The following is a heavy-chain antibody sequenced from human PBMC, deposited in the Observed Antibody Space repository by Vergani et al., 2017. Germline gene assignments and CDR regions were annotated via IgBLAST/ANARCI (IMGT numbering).Heavy chain of an antibody. V-gene: IGHV4-31*03. CDR2: IYYSGST. CDR1: GGSISSGGYY. CDR3: ARGQSDFWSGYSDYYYYMDV. J-gene: IGHJ6*03. D-gene: IGHD3-3*01. Sequence: QVQLQESGPGLVKPSQTLSLTCTVSGGSISSGGYYWSWIRQHPGKGLEWIGYIYYSGSTYYNPSLKSRVTISVDTSKNQFSLKLSSVTAADTAVYYCARGQSDFWSGYSDYYYYMDVWGKGTTVTVSS.